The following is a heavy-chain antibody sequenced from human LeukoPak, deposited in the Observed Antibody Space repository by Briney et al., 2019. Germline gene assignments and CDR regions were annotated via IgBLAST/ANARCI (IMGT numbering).Heavy chain of an antibody. CDR2: ISSSSSYI. Sequence: GGSLRLSCAASGFTFSSYSMNWVRQAPGKGLEWVSSISSSSSYIYYADSVKGRFTISRDNAKNSLYLQMNSLRAEDTAAYYCARDWSLQIRGVGDAFDIWGQGTMVTVSS. J-gene: IGHJ3*02. V-gene: IGHV3-21*01. D-gene: IGHD3-3*01. CDR3: ARDWSLQIRGVGDAFDI. CDR1: GFTFSSYS.